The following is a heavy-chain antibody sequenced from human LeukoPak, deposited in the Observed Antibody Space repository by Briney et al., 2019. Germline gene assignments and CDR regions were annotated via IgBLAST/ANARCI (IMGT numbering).Heavy chain of an antibody. J-gene: IGHJ4*02. V-gene: IGHV1-2*02. Sequence: GASLKISCKASGYTFTGNFIHWVRQAPGQGLEWMGWINPNSAGTNYPQTMQGSVTMARGTTISTAYLELSRLRSDETAVYYCARGGRDYGDYIWGIGIDYWGQGTLVTVSS. CDR3: ARGGRDYGDYIWGIGIDY. CDR2: INPNSAGT. CDR1: GYTFTGNF. D-gene: IGHD4-17*01.